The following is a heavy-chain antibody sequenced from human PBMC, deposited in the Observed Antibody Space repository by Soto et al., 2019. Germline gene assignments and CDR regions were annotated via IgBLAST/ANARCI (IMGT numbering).Heavy chain of an antibody. J-gene: IGHJ3*02. CDR3: ARPMRYGSGSYYNVPAPSPAFDI. CDR1: GYSFTSYW. Sequence: GESLKLSCTGSGYSFTSYWFGWVRQMPGKGLEGMGIIYPGDSDTKYSPSFQGQVTISADKSIRTAHLKWSSLKASDTAMYYCARPMRYGSGSYYNVPAPSPAFDIWGQGTMVTVSS. D-gene: IGHD3-10*01. V-gene: IGHV5-51*01. CDR2: IYPGDSDT.